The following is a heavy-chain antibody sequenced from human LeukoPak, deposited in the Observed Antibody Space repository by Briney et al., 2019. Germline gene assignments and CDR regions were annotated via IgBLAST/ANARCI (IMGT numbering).Heavy chain of an antibody. V-gene: IGHV5-51*01. Sequence: GESLKISCKGSGYSFTSYWIGWVRQMPGKGLEWMGIIYPGDSDTRYSPSFQGQVTISADKSISTAYLQWSSLKASDTAMYYCARQKGRYDSSGYYSGAFDIWGQGTMVTVSS. CDR1: GYSFTSYW. CDR2: IYPGDSDT. J-gene: IGHJ3*02. CDR3: ARQKGRYDSSGYYSGAFDI. D-gene: IGHD3-22*01.